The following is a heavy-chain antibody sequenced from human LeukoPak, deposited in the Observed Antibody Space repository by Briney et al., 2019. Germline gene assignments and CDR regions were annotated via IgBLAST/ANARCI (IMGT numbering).Heavy chain of an antibody. Sequence: SQTLSLTCSVSGGSISSGNYYWSWIRQPAGKGLEWIGRIYTSGSTNYNPSLKSRVTISVDTSKKQLSLKLSSVTAADTAVYYCARGDAFDIWGQGTMVTVSS. CDR1: GGSISSGNYY. V-gene: IGHV4-61*02. J-gene: IGHJ3*02. CDR2: IYTSGST. CDR3: ARGDAFDI.